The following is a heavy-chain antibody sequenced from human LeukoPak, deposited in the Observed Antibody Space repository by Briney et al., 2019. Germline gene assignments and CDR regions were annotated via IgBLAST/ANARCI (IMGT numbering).Heavy chain of an antibody. CDR1: GFTFSKYA. J-gene: IGHJ3*02. CDR2: ISSSGSTI. CDR3: ARGSPLGYYYDSSGYYSSAFDI. V-gene: IGHV3-48*03. Sequence: GGSLRLSCAASGFTFSKYAMTWVRQAPGKGLEWVSYISSSGSTIYYADSVKGRFTISRDNAKNSLYLQMNSLRAEDTAVYYCARGSPLGYYYDSSGYYSSAFDIWGQGTMVTVSS. D-gene: IGHD3-22*01.